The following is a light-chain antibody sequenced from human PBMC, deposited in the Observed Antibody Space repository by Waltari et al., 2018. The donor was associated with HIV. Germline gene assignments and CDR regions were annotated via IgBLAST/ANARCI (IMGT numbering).Light chain of an antibody. Sequence: QSVLTQPPSASGTPGQRVTISCSGGSSHIGSNTVNWYQQLPGTAPKLLIYSKNQRPSGVPDRSSGSKSGTSASLAISGLQSEDEADYYCVAWDDSLNGWVFGGGTKLTVL. V-gene: IGLV1-44*01. CDR1: SSHIGSNT. J-gene: IGLJ3*02. CDR2: SKN. CDR3: VAWDDSLNGWV.